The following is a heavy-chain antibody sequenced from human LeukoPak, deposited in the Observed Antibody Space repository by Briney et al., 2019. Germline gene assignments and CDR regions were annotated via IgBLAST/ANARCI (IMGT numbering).Heavy chain of an antibody. J-gene: IGHJ3*02. CDR1: GFTFSSYA. CDR2: ISYDGSNK. CDR3: AREGGSSGYYAGAFDI. D-gene: IGHD3-22*01. Sequence: GGSLRLSCAAPGFTFSSYAMHWVRQAPGKGLEWVAVISYDGSNKYYADSVKGRFTISRDNSKNTLYLQMNSLRAEDTAVYYCAREGGSSGYYAGAFDIWGQGTMVTVSS. V-gene: IGHV3-30-3*01.